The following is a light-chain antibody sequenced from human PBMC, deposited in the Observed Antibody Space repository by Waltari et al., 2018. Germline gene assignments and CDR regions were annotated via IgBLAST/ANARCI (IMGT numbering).Light chain of an antibody. Sequence: SDELTQPPSVSVSPGQTARITCSGDTLPDPYTYWYHQKSGQAPVMVISKDSERPSGIPERFSGSSSGTTVTLTISGVQAEDEGDYYCQSADSSGMIFGGGTKLTVL. J-gene: IGLJ2*01. CDR1: TLPDPY. V-gene: IGLV3-25*03. CDR2: KDS. CDR3: QSADSSGMI.